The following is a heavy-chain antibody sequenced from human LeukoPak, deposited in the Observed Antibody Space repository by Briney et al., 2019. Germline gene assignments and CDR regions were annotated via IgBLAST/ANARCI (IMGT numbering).Heavy chain of an antibody. Sequence: PGGSLRLSCAASGFTFSSYSMNWVRQAPGKGLEWVSSISSSSSYIYYADSVKGRFTISRDNAKNSLYLQMNSLRAEDTAVYYSARVKDYDSSGYDLHYGMDVWGQGTTVTVSS. J-gene: IGHJ6*02. CDR3: ARVKDYDSSGYDLHYGMDV. D-gene: IGHD3-22*01. CDR1: GFTFSSYS. CDR2: ISSSSSYI. V-gene: IGHV3-21*01.